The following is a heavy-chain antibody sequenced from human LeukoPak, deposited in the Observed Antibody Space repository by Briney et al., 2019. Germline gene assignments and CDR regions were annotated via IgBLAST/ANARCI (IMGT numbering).Heavy chain of an antibody. Sequence: SETLSLTCTVSGGSISSYYWSWIRQPPGKGLEWIGYIHYSGPYYNPSFKRRVTISVDTSKNQFSLKLSSVTAADTAVYYCARVILHCSSTSCRNWFDPWGQGTLVTVSS. D-gene: IGHD2-2*01. CDR1: GGSISSYY. CDR2: IHYSGP. V-gene: IGHV4-59*01. J-gene: IGHJ5*02. CDR3: ARVILHCSSTSCRNWFDP.